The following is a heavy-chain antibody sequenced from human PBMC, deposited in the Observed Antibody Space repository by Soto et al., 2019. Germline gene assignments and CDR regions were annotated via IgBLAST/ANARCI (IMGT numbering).Heavy chain of an antibody. V-gene: IGHV3-49*04. Sequence: GGSLRLSCTASGFTFGDYAMSCVRQAPGKGLEWLVFIRSKAYVGTTEYAASVKGRFTISRDDSKSIAYLQMNSLKTEDTAVYYCTRDTILYYDRSGYPDYWGQGTLVTVSS. CDR1: GFTFGDYA. CDR2: IRSKAYVGTT. D-gene: IGHD3-22*01. CDR3: TRDTILYYDRSGYPDY. J-gene: IGHJ4*02.